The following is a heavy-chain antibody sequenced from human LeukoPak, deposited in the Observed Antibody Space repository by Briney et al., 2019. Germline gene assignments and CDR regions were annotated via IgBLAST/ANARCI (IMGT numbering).Heavy chain of an antibody. CDR2: ISDSDGHT. CDR1: GFTFSNYG. J-gene: IGHJ4*02. D-gene: IGHD1-26*01. V-gene: IGHV3-23*01. Sequence: GGTLRLSCTASGFTFSNYGMSWVRQAPGKGLEWVSAISDSDGHTYYADSVKGRFTISRDNSKNTLYLQMNSLRAEDTAVYYCAREGIGEVGATTYFDYWGQGTLVTVSS. CDR3: AREGIGEVGATTYFDY.